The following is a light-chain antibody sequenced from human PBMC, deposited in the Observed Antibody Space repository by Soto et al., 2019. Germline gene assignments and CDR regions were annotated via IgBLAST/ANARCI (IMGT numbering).Light chain of an antibody. V-gene: IGKV3-15*01. Sequence: EIVMTQSPATLSVSPGERATLSCRASQSVSSDLAWYQQKPGQAPRLLIYGASTRATGFPARFSGSGSGTEFTLTISSLQSEDFAVYYCQQYNSWPRSFGQGTKVDIK. J-gene: IGKJ2*01. CDR3: QQYNSWPRS. CDR1: QSVSSD. CDR2: GAS.